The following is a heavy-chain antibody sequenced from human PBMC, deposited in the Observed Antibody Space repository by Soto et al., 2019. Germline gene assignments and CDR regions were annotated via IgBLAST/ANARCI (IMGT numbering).Heavy chain of an antibody. CDR1: GGSISSGGYY. D-gene: IGHD3-9*01. CDR3: ARRPYDTPYYIDV. J-gene: IGHJ6*03. Sequence: QVQLQESGPGLVKPSQTLSLTCTVSGGSISSGGYYWSWIRQHPGKGLEWIGYIYYSGSTYYNPCLNTRVTMSVDTSKNQFSLKLSSVTAAGTAVYYCARRPYDTPYYIDVWGKGTTVTVSS. V-gene: IGHV4-31*03. CDR2: IYYSGST.